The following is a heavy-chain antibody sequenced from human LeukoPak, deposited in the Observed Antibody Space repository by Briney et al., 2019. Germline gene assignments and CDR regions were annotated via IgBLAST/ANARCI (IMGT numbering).Heavy chain of an antibody. V-gene: IGHV4-34*01. Sequence: KPSETLSLTCAVYGGSFSGYYWSSIRQPPAKGLEWIGEINHNGGTNYNPSLQSRVTITVDTSKNQFSLKLSSLTAADTAVYYCARVPAAAVGYYYMDVWGKGTTVTVSS. CDR2: INHNGGT. D-gene: IGHD6-13*01. CDR1: GGSFSGYY. J-gene: IGHJ6*03. CDR3: ARVPAAAVGYYYMDV.